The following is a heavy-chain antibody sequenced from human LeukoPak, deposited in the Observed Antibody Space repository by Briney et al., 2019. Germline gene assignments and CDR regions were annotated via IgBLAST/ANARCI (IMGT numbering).Heavy chain of an antibody. CDR1: GFTFSSYA. Sequence: RGSLRLSCAASGFTFSSYAMHWVRQAPGKGLEWVAVISSDGSNRYYADSVKGRFTISRDNSKNTLYLQMNSLRAEDTAVYYCARDRSGYCSSISCYWGSFDYWGQGTLVTVSS. V-gene: IGHV3-30-3*01. CDR3: ARDRSGYCSSISCYWGSFDY. J-gene: IGHJ4*02. D-gene: IGHD2-2*01. CDR2: ISSDGSNR.